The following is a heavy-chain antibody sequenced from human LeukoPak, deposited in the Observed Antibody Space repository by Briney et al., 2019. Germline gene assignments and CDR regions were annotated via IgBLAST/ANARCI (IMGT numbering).Heavy chain of an antibody. J-gene: IGHJ4*02. D-gene: IGHD5-24*01. Sequence: SETLSLTCTVSGGSISSYYWSWIRQPPGKGLEWIGYIYYSRSTNYNPSLKSRVTISVDTSKDQFSLKLSSVTAADTAVYYCASVGDGYPQYWGQGTLVTVSS. CDR1: GGSISSYY. CDR2: IYYSRST. CDR3: ASVGDGYPQY. V-gene: IGHV4-59*01.